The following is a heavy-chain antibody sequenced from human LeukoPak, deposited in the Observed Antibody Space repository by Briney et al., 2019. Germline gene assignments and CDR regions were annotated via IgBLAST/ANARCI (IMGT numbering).Heavy chain of an antibody. D-gene: IGHD6-19*01. CDR2: ISTYNGDT. CDR1: GYSFTSYS. CDR3: ARDIALAEYFDY. J-gene: IGHJ4*02. V-gene: IGHV1-18*01. Sequence: ASLKVSCKASGYSFTSYSISWVRQAPGQGLEWMRWISTYNGDTNSVQNLQGRLTLTTDTSTSTAYMELRSLTSDDTALNYCARDIALAEYFDYWGQGTLITVSS.